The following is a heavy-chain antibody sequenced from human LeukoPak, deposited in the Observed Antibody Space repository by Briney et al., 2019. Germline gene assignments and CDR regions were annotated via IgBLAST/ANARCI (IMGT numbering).Heavy chain of an antibody. CDR3: ARDLRYDSSGWAFDY. V-gene: IGHV4-39*07. D-gene: IGHD3-22*01. CDR1: RGSISSSSYY. Sequence: SETLSLTCTVSRGSISSSSYYWGWIRQPPGKGLEWIGSIYYSGSTYYNPSLKSRVTISVDTSKNQFSLKLSSVTAADTAVYYCARDLRYDSSGWAFDYWGRGTQVTVSS. J-gene: IGHJ4*02. CDR2: IYYSGST.